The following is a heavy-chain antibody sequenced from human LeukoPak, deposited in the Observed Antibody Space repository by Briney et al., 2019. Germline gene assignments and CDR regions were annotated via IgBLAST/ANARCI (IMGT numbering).Heavy chain of an antibody. V-gene: IGHV3-23*01. D-gene: IGHD3/OR15-3a*01. Sequence: GGSLRLSCAASGFTFSSYAMSWVRQAPGKGLEWVSAISGSGGSTYYADSVKGRFTISRDNSKNTLYLQMNSLRAEDTAVYYCANSRTGYSTFDYWGQGTLVTVSS. CDR2: ISGSGGST. J-gene: IGHJ4*02. CDR1: GFTFSSYA. CDR3: ANSRTGYSTFDY.